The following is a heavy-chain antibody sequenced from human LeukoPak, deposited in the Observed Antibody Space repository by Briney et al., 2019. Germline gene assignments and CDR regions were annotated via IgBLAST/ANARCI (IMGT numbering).Heavy chain of an antibody. CDR2: TYYRSKWYN. Sequence: SQTLSLTCAISGDSVSSNSAAWNWIRQSPSRGLEWLGRTYYRSKWYNDYAVSVKSRITINPDTSKNQFSLQLNSVTPEDTAVYYCASSVLPLWFGELSAFDIWGQGTMVTVSS. V-gene: IGHV6-1*01. J-gene: IGHJ3*02. CDR3: ASSVLPLWFGELSAFDI. CDR1: GDSVSSNSAA. D-gene: IGHD3-10*01.